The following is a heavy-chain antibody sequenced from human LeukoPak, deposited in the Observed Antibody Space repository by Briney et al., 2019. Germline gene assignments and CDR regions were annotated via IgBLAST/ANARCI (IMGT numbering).Heavy chain of an antibody. CDR1: VGSISSYY. V-gene: IGHV4-59*01. Sequence: SETLSLTCTVSVGSISSYYWSWIRQPPGKGLEWIGYIYYSGSTNYNPSLKSRVTISVDTSKNQFSLKLSSVTAADTAVYYCARAIAVAGLAWFDPWGQGTLVTVSS. D-gene: IGHD6-19*01. J-gene: IGHJ5*02. CDR3: ARAIAVAGLAWFDP. CDR2: IYYSGST.